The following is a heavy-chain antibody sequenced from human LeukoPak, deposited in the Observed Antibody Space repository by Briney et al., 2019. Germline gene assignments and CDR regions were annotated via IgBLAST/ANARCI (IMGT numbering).Heavy chain of an antibody. CDR3: ARTSFGSGIYYFDY. V-gene: IGHV3-30*02. Sequence: GGSLRLSCAASGFTFSSYDMHWVRQAPGKGLEWVAFIRYDGSNKYHADSVKGRFTISRDNAKNSLYLQMRSLRAEDTAVYYCARTSFGSGIYYFDYWGQGTLVTVSS. J-gene: IGHJ4*02. CDR2: IRYDGSNK. CDR1: GFTFSSYD. D-gene: IGHD3-10*01.